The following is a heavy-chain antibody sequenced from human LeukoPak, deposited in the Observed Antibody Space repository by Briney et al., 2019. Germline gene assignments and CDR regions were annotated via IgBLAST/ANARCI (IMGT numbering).Heavy chain of an antibody. CDR2: ISGSGGGT. CDR1: GFTFSSYA. V-gene: IGHV3-23*01. D-gene: IGHD1-26*01. Sequence: GGSLRLSCAVSGFTFSSYAMSWVRQAPGKGLEWVAAISGSGGGTDYADSVKGRFTISRDNSKNTLYLQTNSLRAEDTAVYYCANYYSGSRAAFDVCGQGTMVTVSS. CDR3: ANYYSGSRAAFDV. J-gene: IGHJ3*01.